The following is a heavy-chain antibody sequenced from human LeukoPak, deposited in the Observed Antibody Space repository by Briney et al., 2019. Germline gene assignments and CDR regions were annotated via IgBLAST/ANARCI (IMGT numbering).Heavy chain of an antibody. CDR2: FDPEDGET. CDR1: GYTLTELS. V-gene: IGHV1-24*01. D-gene: IGHD3-3*01. J-gene: IGHJ6*02. Sequence: ASVTVSCKVSGYTLTELSMHWVRQAPGKGLEWMGGFDPEDGETIYAQKFQGRVTMTEDTSTDTAYMELSSLRSEDTAVYYCATLVFGVVTTSGMDVWGQGTTVTVSS. CDR3: ATLVFGVVTTSGMDV.